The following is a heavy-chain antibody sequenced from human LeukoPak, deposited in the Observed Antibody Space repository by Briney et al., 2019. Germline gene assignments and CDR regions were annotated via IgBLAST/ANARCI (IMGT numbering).Heavy chain of an antibody. CDR2: INHSGST. CDR1: GGSFSGYY. CDR3: ARESAYGGNSVRADY. Sequence: SETLSLTCAVYGGSFSGYYWSWIRQPPGKGLEWIGEINHSGSTNYNPSPKSRVTISVDTSKNQFSLKLSSVTAADTAVYYCARESAYGGNSVRADYWGQGTLVTVSS. J-gene: IGHJ4*02. V-gene: IGHV4-34*01. D-gene: IGHD4-23*01.